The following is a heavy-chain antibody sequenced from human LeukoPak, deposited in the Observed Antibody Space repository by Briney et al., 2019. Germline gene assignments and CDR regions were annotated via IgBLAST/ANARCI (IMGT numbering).Heavy chain of an antibody. V-gene: IGHV3-23*01. J-gene: IGHJ6*03. CDR1: GFSFSSYA. CDR2: ISGSGDST. Sequence: QPGGSLRLSCAASGFSFSSYAMSWVRQAPGKGLEWVSGISGSGDSTHYADSVKGRFTISRDNSKNTLYLQVNSLRAGDTAVYFCAKSGCSGGTCYSVTSYNYYYMDVWGKGTTVTVSS. CDR3: AKSGCSGGTCYSVTSYNYYYMDV. D-gene: IGHD2-15*01.